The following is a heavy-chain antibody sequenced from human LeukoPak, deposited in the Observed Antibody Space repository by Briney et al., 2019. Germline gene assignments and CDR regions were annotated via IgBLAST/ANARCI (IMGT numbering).Heavy chain of an antibody. J-gene: IGHJ3*02. V-gene: IGHV3-21*01. CDR1: GFTFSSYS. CDR3: AVALGYCSCTSCSDDAFDI. D-gene: IGHD2-2*01. CDR2: ISSSSSYI. Sequence: GGSLRLSCAASGFTFSSYSMNWVRQAPGKGLEWVSSISSSSSYIYYADSVKGRFTISRDNAKNSLYLQMNSLRAEDTAVYYCAVALGYCSCTSCSDDAFDIWGQGTMVTVSS.